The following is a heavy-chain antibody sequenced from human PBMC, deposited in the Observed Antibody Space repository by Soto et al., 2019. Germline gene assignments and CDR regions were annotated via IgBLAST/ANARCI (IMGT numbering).Heavy chain of an antibody. CDR1: GFTFSNYA. D-gene: IGHD3-22*01. V-gene: IGHV3-23*01. Sequence: GGSLRLSCAASGFTFSNYAMSWVRQAPGKGLEWVSVISGSGGRTYYADSVKGRFTISRDNSKNTLYLQMNSLRAEDTAVYYCAKTEYDSSGYYYPPAFDYWGQGTLVTVSS. CDR3: AKTEYDSSGYYYPPAFDY. CDR2: ISGSGGRT. J-gene: IGHJ4*02.